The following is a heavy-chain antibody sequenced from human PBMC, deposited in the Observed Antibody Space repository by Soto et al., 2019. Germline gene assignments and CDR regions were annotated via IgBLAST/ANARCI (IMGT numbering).Heavy chain of an antibody. J-gene: IGHJ6*03. CDR1: GFTLSGYA. CDR2: ISSNGVGT. V-gene: IGHV3-64*01. Sequence: PGGSLILSCAASGFTLSGYAMDWVRQAPGKGLEYVSGISSNGVGTYYANSVQGRFTISRDNSKNTVYLQMGSLRPEDMAVYYCARRARPDFYYMDVWGKGTTVTFSS. CDR3: ARRARPDFYYMDV. D-gene: IGHD6-6*01.